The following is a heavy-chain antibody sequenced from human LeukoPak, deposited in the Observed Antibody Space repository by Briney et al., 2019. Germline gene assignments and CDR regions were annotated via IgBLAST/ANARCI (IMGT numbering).Heavy chain of an antibody. J-gene: IGHJ6*02. CDR3: ARDIRSNYGMDV. CDR1: GFTVSSNY. V-gene: IGHV3-66*01. CDR2: IYSGGST. D-gene: IGHD3-10*01. Sequence: GGSLRLSGAASGFTVSSNYMSWVRQAPGKGLEWVSVIYSGGSTYYADSVKGRFTISRDNSKNTLYLQMNSLRAEDTAVYYCARDIRSNYGMDVWGQGTTVTVSS.